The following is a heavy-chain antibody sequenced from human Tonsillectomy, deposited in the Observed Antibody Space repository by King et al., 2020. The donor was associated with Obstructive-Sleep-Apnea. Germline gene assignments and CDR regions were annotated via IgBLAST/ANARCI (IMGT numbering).Heavy chain of an antibody. CDR3: ASRGYSYDMYYFDF. CDR1: GYTFTSYD. Sequence: QLVQSGAEVKKPGASVKVSCKASGYTFTSYDINWGRQATGQGLVWLGWMNPNSGNTGFAQKFQGRVTMTRNTSISTAYMELSSLRSEDTAVYYCASRGYSYDMYYFDFWGQGTLVTVSS. D-gene: IGHD5-18*01. V-gene: IGHV1-8*01. CDR2: MNPNSGNT. J-gene: IGHJ4*02.